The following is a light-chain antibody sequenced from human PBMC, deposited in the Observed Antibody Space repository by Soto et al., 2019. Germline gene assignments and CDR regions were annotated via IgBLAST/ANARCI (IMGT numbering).Light chain of an antibody. CDR2: GSS. Sequence: NVVTQSPGTLSLSPGERATLSCRASHSVSGSYLAWYQQKPGQSPRLLIYGSSDSPTGRPDRISGSGSGTDFTLTISRVEPEDFAVYYCQQYGSSPPYTFGQGTKLEIK. CDR3: QQYGSSPPYT. CDR1: HSVSGSY. V-gene: IGKV3-20*01. J-gene: IGKJ2*01.